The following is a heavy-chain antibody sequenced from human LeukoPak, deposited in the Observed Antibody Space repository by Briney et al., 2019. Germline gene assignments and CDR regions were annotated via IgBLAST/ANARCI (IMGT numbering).Heavy chain of an antibody. CDR1: GGSISSGGYY. Sequence: SETLSLTCTVSGGSISSGGYYWSWIRQHPGKGLEWIGYIYYSGSTNYSPSLKSRVTMAIDTSKNQFSLKLTSVTAADTAVYYCASRRVYCSSTSCYPSGYFDLWGRGTLVTVSS. CDR2: IYYSGST. V-gene: IGHV4-61*08. CDR3: ASRRVYCSSTSCYPSGYFDL. D-gene: IGHD2-2*01. J-gene: IGHJ2*01.